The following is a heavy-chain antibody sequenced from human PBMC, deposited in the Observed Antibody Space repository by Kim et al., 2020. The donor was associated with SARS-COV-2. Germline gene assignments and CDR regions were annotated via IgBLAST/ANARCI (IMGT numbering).Heavy chain of an antibody. D-gene: IGHD6-13*01. CDR3: ARDPYSSSRMDV. Sequence: IYFAESRKGRFTIPRDHARNTGYLQMNSLRAEDTGIYYCARDPYSSSRMDVWGQGTTVTVSS. V-gene: IGHV3-21*01. CDR2: I. J-gene: IGHJ6*02.